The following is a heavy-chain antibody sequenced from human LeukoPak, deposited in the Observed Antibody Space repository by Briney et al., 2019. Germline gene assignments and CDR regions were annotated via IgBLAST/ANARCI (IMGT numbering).Heavy chain of an antibody. Sequence: ASVKVSCKASGYTFTTYYMHWVRQAPGQGLEWMGWINPNSGGTNYAQKFQGRVTMTRDTSISTAYMELSRLRSDDTAVYYCAREYCSSTSCYAWPLTYYYYGMDVWGQGTTVTVSS. CDR3: AREYCSSTSCYAWPLTYYYYGMDV. D-gene: IGHD2-2*01. V-gene: IGHV1-2*02. CDR1: GYTFTTYY. J-gene: IGHJ6*02. CDR2: INPNSGGT.